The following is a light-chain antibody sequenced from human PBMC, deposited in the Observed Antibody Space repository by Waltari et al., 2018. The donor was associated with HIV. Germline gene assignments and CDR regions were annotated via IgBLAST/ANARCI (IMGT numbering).Light chain of an antibody. V-gene: IGKV1-39*01. CDR1: QSISID. Sequence: DIQMTQSPSSLSASVGDRVIISCRASQSISIDLNWYQQKPGEAPKLLIYSSSSLQSGVPSRFSGGGSGSDFTLTISSLQPEDFATYYCQQSFSPPRTFGPGTKVDMK. J-gene: IGKJ3*01. CDR2: SSS. CDR3: QQSFSPPRT.